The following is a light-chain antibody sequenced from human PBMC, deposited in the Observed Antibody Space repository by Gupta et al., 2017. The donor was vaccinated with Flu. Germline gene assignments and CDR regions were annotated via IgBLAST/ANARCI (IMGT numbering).Light chain of an antibody. J-gene: IGKJ1*01. CDR3: QQYDSSSGT. Sequence: PSTMSPSVGDRVTITCRASQSVSGWLAWYQQKAGGPPKLLIYRGSNLESGVPSRFSGSGSGTEFTLTISDLQPEDVATYYCQQYDSSSGTFGQGTKVEIK. V-gene: IGKV1-5*03. CDR2: RGS. CDR1: QSVSGW.